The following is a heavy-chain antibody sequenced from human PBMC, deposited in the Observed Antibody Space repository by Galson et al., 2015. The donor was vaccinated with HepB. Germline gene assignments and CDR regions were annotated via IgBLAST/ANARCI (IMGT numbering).Heavy chain of an antibody. Sequence: SLRLSCAASGFTFSSYAMHWVRQAPGKGLEWVAVISYDGSNKYYADSVKGRFTISRDNSKNTLYLQMNSLRAEDTAVYYCARGAVMIVVVDLPTTFDYWGQGTLVTVSS. CDR1: GFTFSSYA. CDR2: ISYDGSNK. CDR3: ARGAVMIVVVDLPTTFDY. V-gene: IGHV3-30*04. D-gene: IGHD3-22*01. J-gene: IGHJ4*02.